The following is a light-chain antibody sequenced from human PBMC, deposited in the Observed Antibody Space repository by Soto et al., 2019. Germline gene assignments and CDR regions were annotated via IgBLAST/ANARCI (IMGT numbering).Light chain of an antibody. CDR3: QQGYSLQWT. V-gene: IGKV1-39*01. Sequence: DIQMTQSPSSLSASVGDRFTITCRASQSISSYLNWYQQKPGKAPKLLIYAASSLQSGVPSRFSGSGSGTDFTLTISSLQPEDFATYYCQQGYSLQWTFGQGTKVDIK. J-gene: IGKJ1*01. CDR1: QSISSY. CDR2: AAS.